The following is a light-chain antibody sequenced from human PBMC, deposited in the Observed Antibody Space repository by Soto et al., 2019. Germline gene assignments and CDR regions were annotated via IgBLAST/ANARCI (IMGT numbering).Light chain of an antibody. J-gene: IGKJ2*01. CDR3: EQRSNWLYT. V-gene: IGKV3-11*01. Sequence: EIVLTQSPATLSLSPGERATLSCRASQSVSSYLAWYQQKPGQAPRLLIYDASNRATGIPARFSGSRSGTDFTVTISSLEPEDFAVYYCEQRSNWLYTCGQGTKLEIK. CDR1: QSVSSY. CDR2: DAS.